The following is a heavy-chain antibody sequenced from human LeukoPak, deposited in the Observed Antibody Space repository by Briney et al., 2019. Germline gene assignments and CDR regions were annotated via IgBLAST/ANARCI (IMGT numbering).Heavy chain of an antibody. J-gene: IGHJ6*03. V-gene: IGHV1-69*05. Sequence: ASVKVSCKASGGTFSSYAISWARQAPGQGLEWMGGIIPIFGTANYAQKFQGRVTITTDESTSTAYMELSSLRSEDTAVYYCARGIVGAENYYYYMDVWGKGTTVTVSS. D-gene: IGHD1-26*01. CDR1: GGTFSSYA. CDR2: IIPIFGTA. CDR3: ARGIVGAENYYYYMDV.